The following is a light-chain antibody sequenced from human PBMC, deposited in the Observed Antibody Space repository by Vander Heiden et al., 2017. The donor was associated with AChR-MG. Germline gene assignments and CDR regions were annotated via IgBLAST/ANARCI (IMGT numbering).Light chain of an antibody. CDR2: AAS. J-gene: IGKJ1*01. CDR1: QTIRSY. V-gene: IGKV1-39*01. Sequence: DIQMTQSPSSLSASVGDRVTTTCRASQTIRSYLNWYQQKPGKAPKLVIYAASTLQSGVPSRFSGSGSETDFTLTISRLQPEDFATYYCQQSDSTPRTFGPGTNVEVK. CDR3: QQSDSTPRT.